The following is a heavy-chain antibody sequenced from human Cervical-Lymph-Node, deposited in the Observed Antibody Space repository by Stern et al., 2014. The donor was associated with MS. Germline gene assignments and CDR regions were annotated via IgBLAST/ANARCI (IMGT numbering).Heavy chain of an antibody. CDR3: ARMVGATGYYYDVDV. Sequence: QVTLKESGPAVVKPTQTLTLTCTFSGFSLSSDGMCLTWIRQPPGKALEWLALIDWTNDKYYNTSLKPRLTISKDTPKNQVVLTMTNIDPMDTATYYCARMVGATGYYYDVDVWGQGTTVTVSS. D-gene: IGHD1-26*01. CDR1: GFSLSSDGMC. V-gene: IGHV2-70*01. CDR2: IDWTNDK. J-gene: IGHJ6*02.